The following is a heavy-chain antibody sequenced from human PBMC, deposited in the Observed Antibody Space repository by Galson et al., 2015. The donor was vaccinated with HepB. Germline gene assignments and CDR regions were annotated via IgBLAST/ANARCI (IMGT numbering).Heavy chain of an antibody. Sequence: SLRLSCAASGFTFSSYAMSWVRQAPGKGLEWVSAISGSGGSTYYADSVKGRFTISRDNSENTLYLQMNSLKTEDTAVYYCTTDGGSGSYFHLYYHYAMDVWGQGTTVTVS. D-gene: IGHD1-26*01. CDR2: ISGSGGST. J-gene: IGHJ6*02. CDR1: GFTFSSYA. V-gene: IGHV3-23*01. CDR3: TTDGGSGSYFHLYYHYAMDV.